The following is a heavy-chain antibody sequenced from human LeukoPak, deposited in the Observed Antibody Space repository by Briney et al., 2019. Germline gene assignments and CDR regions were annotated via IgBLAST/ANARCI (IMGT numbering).Heavy chain of an antibody. Sequence: SETLSLTCTVSGGSISSSSYYWGWIRQPPGKGLEWIGSIYYSGSTNYNPSLKSRVTISVDTSKNQFSLKLSSVTAADTAVYYCASGAARPHYYYYMDVWGKGTTVTVSS. CDR2: IYYSGST. CDR3: ASGAARPHYYYYMDV. V-gene: IGHV4-39*07. J-gene: IGHJ6*03. CDR1: GGSISSSSYY. D-gene: IGHD6-6*01.